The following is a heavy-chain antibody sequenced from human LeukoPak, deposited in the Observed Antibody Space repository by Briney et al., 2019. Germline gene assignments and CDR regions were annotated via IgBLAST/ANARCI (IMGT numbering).Heavy chain of an antibody. V-gene: IGHV4-34*01. CDR3: ARDVGSHVWGSYRYDY. CDR2: INHSGST. J-gene: IGHJ4*02. CDR1: GGSFSGYY. D-gene: IGHD3-16*02. Sequence: SETLSLTCAVYGGSFSGYYWGWIRQPPGKGLEWIGEINHSGSTNYNPSLKSRVTISVDTSKNQFSLKLSSVTAADTAVYYCARDVGSHVWGSYRYDYWGQGTLVTVSS.